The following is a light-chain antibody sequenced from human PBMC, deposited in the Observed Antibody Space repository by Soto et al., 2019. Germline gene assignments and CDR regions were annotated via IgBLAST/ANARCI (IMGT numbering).Light chain of an antibody. Sequence: DIQMTQSPSSLSASVGDRVTITCQASQDIKNYLNWYQQKPGKAPNLLIYDASNLKTGVPSRFSGSESGTHFTFPISSLQPEDIATYYCQHYDHLPPLSFGGGTKVEIK. V-gene: IGKV1-33*01. CDR1: QDIKNY. CDR2: DAS. CDR3: QHYDHLPPLS. J-gene: IGKJ4*01.